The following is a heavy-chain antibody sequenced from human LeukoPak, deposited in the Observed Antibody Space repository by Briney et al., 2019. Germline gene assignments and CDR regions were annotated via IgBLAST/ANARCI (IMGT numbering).Heavy chain of an antibody. J-gene: IGHJ4*02. CDR3: ARALLDYDILTCYSH. CDR1: GGSISSYY. CDR2: IYTSGST. Sequence: SETLSLTCTVSGGSISSYYWSWIRQPAGKGLEWIGRIYTSGSTNYNPSLKSRVTMSVDTSKNQFSLKLSSVTAADTAVYYCARALLDYDILTCYSHWGQGTLVTVSS. V-gene: IGHV4-4*07. D-gene: IGHD3-9*01.